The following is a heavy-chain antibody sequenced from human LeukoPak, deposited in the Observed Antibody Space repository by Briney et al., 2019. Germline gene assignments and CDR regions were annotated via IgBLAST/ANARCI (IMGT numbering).Heavy chain of an antibody. Sequence: SEPLSLTGAVYGGSFSGYSWSWFRQPPGKGLEWIGEINHSGSTNYNPSLKSRVTISVDTSKNQFSLKLSSVTAADTAVYYCARRGGSCLRYWGQGTLVTVSS. V-gene: IGHV4-34*01. CDR2: INHSGST. J-gene: IGHJ4*02. D-gene: IGHD2-2*01. CDR1: GGSFSGYS. CDR3: ARRGGSCLRY.